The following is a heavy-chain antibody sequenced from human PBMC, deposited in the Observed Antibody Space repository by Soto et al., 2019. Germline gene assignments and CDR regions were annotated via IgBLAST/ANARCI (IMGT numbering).Heavy chain of an antibody. V-gene: IGHV1-18*01. D-gene: IGHD4-4*01. Sequence: QVQLVQSGAEVKKPGASVKVSCKASGYTFTSYGISWVRQAPGQGLEWMGWISAYNGNTNYAQKIQGRVTMTTDTSTSTAYMELRSLSSDDTGVYYCARAQATVYDYNYGMDVWGQGTTVTVSS. CDR3: ARAQATVYDYNYGMDV. CDR2: ISAYNGNT. CDR1: GYTFTSYG. J-gene: IGHJ6*02.